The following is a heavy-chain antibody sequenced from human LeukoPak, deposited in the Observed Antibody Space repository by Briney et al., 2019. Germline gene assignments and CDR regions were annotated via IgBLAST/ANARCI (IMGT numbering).Heavy chain of an antibody. V-gene: IGHV4-34*01. D-gene: IGHD6-19*01. Sequence: SETLSLTCAVYGGSFSGYYWSWIRQPPGKGLEWIGEINHSGSTNYNPSLKSRVTISVDTSKNQFSLKLSSVTAADTAVCYCATADPSIAVAGNYYYGMDVWGQGTTVTVSS. CDR2: INHSGST. J-gene: IGHJ6*02. CDR3: ATADPSIAVAGNYYYGMDV. CDR1: GGSFSGYY.